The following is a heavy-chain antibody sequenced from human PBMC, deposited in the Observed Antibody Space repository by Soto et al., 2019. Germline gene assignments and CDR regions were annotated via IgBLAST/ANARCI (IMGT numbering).Heavy chain of an antibody. CDR3: ARNRSSWSTRGWFDP. J-gene: IGHJ5*02. CDR2: IFYSGST. Sequence: PSETLSLTCTVSGGSISSSCSYWGWIRQPPGKGLEWIGSIFYSGSTYYNPSLKSRVTISVDTSKNQFSLKLSSVTAADTAVYYCARNRSSWSTRGWFDPWGQGTLVTVSS. CDR1: GGSISSSCSY. V-gene: IGHV4-39*07. D-gene: IGHD6-13*01.